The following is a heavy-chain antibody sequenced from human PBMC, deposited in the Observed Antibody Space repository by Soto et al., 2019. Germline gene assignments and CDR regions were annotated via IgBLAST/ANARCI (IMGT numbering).Heavy chain of an antibody. D-gene: IGHD2-21*02. J-gene: IGHJ4*02. V-gene: IGHV4-59*01. Sequence: TSETLSLTCTVSGDSISAYSWSWVRQPPGKGLEWIGNIHYNGNTKYNPSLKSRVSMSVDTSKNQFSLKLSSVTAADTAVYYCARVGYCGGDCSFPDYWGQGTLVTVSS. CDR3: ARVGYCGGDCSFPDY. CDR1: GDSISAYS. CDR2: IHYNGNT.